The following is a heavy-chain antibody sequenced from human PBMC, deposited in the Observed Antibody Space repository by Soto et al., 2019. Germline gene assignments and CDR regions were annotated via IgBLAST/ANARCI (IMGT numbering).Heavy chain of an antibody. J-gene: IGHJ6*02. D-gene: IGHD2-2*02. CDR2: IIPIFGAL. CDR3: ARRDVAPAPIGYFHYHLDV. CDR1: GGTLDNYA. V-gene: IGHV1-69*06. Sequence: QVQLVQSGAEVKKPGSSVKVSCKTSGGTLDNYAINWVRQAPGQGLEWMGGIIPIFGALNYAQKFQGRVTITEVKSASTAYMALGSLTSEDAAVYYCARRDVAPAPIGYFHYHLDVWGQGTTVTGSS.